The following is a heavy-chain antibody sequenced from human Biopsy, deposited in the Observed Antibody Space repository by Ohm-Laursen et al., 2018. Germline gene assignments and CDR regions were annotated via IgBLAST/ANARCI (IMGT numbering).Heavy chain of an antibody. D-gene: IGHD3-22*01. CDR1: GGSISSYY. CDR3: GRREVVITHDAFDT. J-gene: IGHJ3*02. CDR2: VYYSGGT. V-gene: IGHV4-59*08. Sequence: ETLSLTCTVSGGSISSYYWTWIRQPPGKGLEWIGDVYYSGGTNRNPSLKSRVTILVDTSKNQFSLKLNSVTAADTAVYYCGRREVVITHDAFDTWGQGTMVTVSS.